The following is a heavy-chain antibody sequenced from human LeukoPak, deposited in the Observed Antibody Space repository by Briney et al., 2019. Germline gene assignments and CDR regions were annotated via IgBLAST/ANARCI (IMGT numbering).Heavy chain of an antibody. CDR2: IYGSSSI. D-gene: IGHD5-18*01. V-gene: IGHV3-53*01. CDR3: ARGVRGYSYGSRFDY. Sequence: GSLILSCAASGFTVSSNYMSWVRPAPGKGLEWVSVIYGSSSIYYTDSVKGRFTISRDNSKNTLYLQMNSLRAEDTAVYYCARGVRGYSYGSRFDYWGQGTLVTVSS. CDR1: GFTVSSNY. J-gene: IGHJ4*02.